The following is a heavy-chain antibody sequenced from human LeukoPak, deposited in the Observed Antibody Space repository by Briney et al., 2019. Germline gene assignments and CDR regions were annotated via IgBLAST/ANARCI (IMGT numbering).Heavy chain of an antibody. Sequence: ASVKVSCKASGYTFTSYGISWVRQAPGQGLEWMEWISAYNGNTNYAQKLQGRVTMTTDTSTSTAYMELRSLRSDDTAVYYCARDSSSWYLVYYYYYMDVWGKGTTVTVSS. J-gene: IGHJ6*03. CDR2: ISAYNGNT. V-gene: IGHV1-18*01. CDR3: ARDSSSWYLVYYYYYMDV. D-gene: IGHD6-13*01. CDR1: GYTFTSYG.